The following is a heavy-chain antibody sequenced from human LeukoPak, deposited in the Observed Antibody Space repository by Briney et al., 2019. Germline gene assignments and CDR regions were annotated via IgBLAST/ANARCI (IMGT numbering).Heavy chain of an antibody. CDR1: GYTFTSYD. D-gene: IGHD3-10*01. V-gene: IGHV1-8*01. Sequence: ASVKVSCKASGYTFTSYDINWVRQATGRGREWMGWMNPNSGNTGYAQKFQGRVTMTRNTSISTAYMELSSLRSEDTAVYYCARGEGPADNYYGSGSYYYWGQGTLVTVSS. CDR3: ARGEGPADNYYGSGSYYY. J-gene: IGHJ4*02. CDR2: MNPNSGNT.